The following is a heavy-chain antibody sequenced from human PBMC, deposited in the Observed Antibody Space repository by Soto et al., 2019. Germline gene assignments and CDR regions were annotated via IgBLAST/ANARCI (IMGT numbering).Heavy chain of an antibody. CDR2: IIPIFGTA. D-gene: IGHD2-2*01. V-gene: IGHV1-69*01. CDR3: ASSVQKDIVVVPAAMRYYYYGMDV. CDR1: GGTFSSYA. Sequence: QVQLVQSGAEVKKPGSSMKVSCKASGGTFSSYAISWVRQAPGQGLEWMGGIIPIFGTANYAQKFQGRVTITADESTSTAYMELSSLRSEDTAVYYCASSVQKDIVVVPAAMRYYYYGMDVWGQGTTVTVSS. J-gene: IGHJ6*02.